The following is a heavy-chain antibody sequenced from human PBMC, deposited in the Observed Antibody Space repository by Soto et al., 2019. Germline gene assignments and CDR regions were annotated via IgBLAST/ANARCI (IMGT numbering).Heavy chain of an antibody. Sequence: GGSLRLSCAASGFTFSSYAMSWVRQAPGKGLEWVSAISDSGGSTYYADSVKGRFTISRDNSKNTLYLQMNSLRAEDTAVYYCANSGGVTPHVYWGQGTLVTVPQ. D-gene: IGHD3-10*01. CDR1: GFTFSSYA. J-gene: IGHJ4*02. CDR3: ANSGGVTPHVY. V-gene: IGHV3-23*01. CDR2: ISDSGGST.